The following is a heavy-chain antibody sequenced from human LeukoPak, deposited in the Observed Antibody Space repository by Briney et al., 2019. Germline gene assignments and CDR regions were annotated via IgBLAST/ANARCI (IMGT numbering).Heavy chain of an antibody. V-gene: IGHV3-30*03. Sequence: GGSLRLSCAASGFTVSSYGMHWVRQAPGKGLEWVAVISYDGRNKYYGDSVKGRFTISRDNSKNTLYLQMNSLRAEDTAVYYCASSGRIKGDAFDIWGQGTMVTVSS. J-gene: IGHJ3*02. D-gene: IGHD1-26*01. CDR2: ISYDGRNK. CDR3: ASSGRIKGDAFDI. CDR1: GFTVSSYG.